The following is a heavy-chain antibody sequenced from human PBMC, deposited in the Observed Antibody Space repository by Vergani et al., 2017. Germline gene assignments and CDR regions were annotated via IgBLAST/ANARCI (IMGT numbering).Heavy chain of an antibody. V-gene: IGHV4-39*01. Sequence: QLQLQESGPGLVKPSETLALTCTVSGGSISSSSYYWGWIRPPPGTGLEWIGSIYYSGSTYYKPSHKSRVTISVDTSKNQFSLTLGPVTAADTAVYYCARRSAMXRGVLEIARYYFDYWGQGTLVTVSS. CDR3: ARRSAMXRGVLEIARYYFDY. CDR1: GGSISSSSYY. D-gene: IGHD3-10*01. J-gene: IGHJ4*01. CDR2: IYYSGST.